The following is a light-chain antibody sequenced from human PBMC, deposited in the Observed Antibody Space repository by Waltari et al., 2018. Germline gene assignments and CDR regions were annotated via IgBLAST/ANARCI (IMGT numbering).Light chain of an antibody. CDR2: APS. CDR3: QQYYSYPPT. Sequence: AIRMTQSPSSFPASTGDRVTIPCRASQGIRSYLAWYQQKPGKAPKLLIYAPSTLQSGVPSRFSGSGSGTDFTLTISCLQSEDFATYYCQQYYSYPPTFGQGTKLEIK. V-gene: IGKV1-8*01. CDR1: QGIRSY. J-gene: IGKJ2*01.